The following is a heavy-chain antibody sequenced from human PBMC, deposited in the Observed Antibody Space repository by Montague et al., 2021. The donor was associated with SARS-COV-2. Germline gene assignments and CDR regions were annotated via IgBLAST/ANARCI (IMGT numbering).Heavy chain of an antibody. J-gene: IGHJ6*02. CDR2: IDWDDDK. D-gene: IGHD3-9*01. Sequence: PALVKPTQTLTLTCTFSGFSLSTSGMCVSWIRQPPGKALEWLARIDWDDDKYYSTSLKTRLTISKDTSKNQVVLTMTNMDPVDTATYYCVRDILTGYLYGMDVWGQGTTVTVSS. CDR1: GFSLSTSGMC. CDR3: VRDILTGYLYGMDV. V-gene: IGHV2-70*11.